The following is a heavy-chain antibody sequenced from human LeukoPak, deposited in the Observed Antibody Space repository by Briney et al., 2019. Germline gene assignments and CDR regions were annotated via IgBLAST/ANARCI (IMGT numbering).Heavy chain of an antibody. CDR3: ASYYDFWSGYYTYYFVY. CDR1: GFTFSSYA. Sequence: GGSLRLSCAASGFTFSSYAMSWVRQAPGKGLEWVSGIGASGDSTCYADSVKGRFTISRDNSKNTLYLQMNSLRAEDTAVYYCASYYDFWSGYYTYYFVYWGQGTLVTVSS. CDR2: IGASGDST. D-gene: IGHD3-3*01. V-gene: IGHV3-23*01. J-gene: IGHJ4*02.